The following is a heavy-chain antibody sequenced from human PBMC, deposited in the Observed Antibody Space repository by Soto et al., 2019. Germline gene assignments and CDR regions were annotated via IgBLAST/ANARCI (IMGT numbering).Heavy chain of an antibody. D-gene: IGHD3-16*01. CDR1: GFAFSESG. V-gene: IGHV3-30*03. CDR2: LTAIGNNR. Sequence: QVQLVESGGGVVQPGRSLRLSCAASGFAFSESGMHWVRQAPGKGLEWVALLTAIGNNRYYADSVKGRFTVSRDDSINTLYLHMNYLTSEDTAVYYCAARGNFDYCGQGTLVTVSS. J-gene: IGHJ4*02. CDR3: AARGNFDY.